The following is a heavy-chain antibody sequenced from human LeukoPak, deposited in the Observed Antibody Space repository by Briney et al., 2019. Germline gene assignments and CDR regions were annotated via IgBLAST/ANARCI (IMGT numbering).Heavy chain of an antibody. V-gene: IGHV1-24*01. CDR1: GYTXTELS. CDR2: FDFEDGET. J-gene: IGHJ4*02. Sequence: ASVKVSCKVSGYTXTELSMHWVRQAPGKGLEWMGGFDFEDGETIYAQKFQGRVTMTEDTSTDKDYMELSSLRSEDTAVYYCATDYIWRQQLHYWGQGTLVTVSS. D-gene: IGHD6-13*01. CDR3: ATDYIWRQQLHY.